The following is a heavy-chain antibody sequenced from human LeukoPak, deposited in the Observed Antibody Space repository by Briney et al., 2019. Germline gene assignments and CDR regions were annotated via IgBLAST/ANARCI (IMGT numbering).Heavy chain of an antibody. CDR2: VYTSGST. CDR1: GGSTSGGY. CDR3: ARDRIYGSGSYSYYYYGMDV. V-gene: IGHV4-4*09. J-gene: IGHJ6*02. D-gene: IGHD3-10*01. Sequence: SETLSLTCTVSGGSTSGGYWSWIRQPPGRGLEWIGYVYTSGSTNYNPSLKSRVTISVDTSKSQFALKLSSVTAADTAVYYCARDRIYGSGSYSYYYYGMDVWGQGTTVTVSS.